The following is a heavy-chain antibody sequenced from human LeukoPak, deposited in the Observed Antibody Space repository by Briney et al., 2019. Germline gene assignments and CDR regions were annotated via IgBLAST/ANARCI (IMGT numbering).Heavy chain of an antibody. CDR2: IYYSGST. J-gene: IGHJ5*02. D-gene: IGHD7-27*01. CDR1: GGSISSYY. Sequence: SETLSLTCTVSGGSISSYYWSWIRQPPGKGLEWIGYIYYSGSTNYNPSLKSRVTISVDTSKNQFSLKLSSVTAADTAVYYCARANSGYNWFDPWGQGTLVTVSS. CDR3: ARANSGYNWFDP. V-gene: IGHV4-59*01.